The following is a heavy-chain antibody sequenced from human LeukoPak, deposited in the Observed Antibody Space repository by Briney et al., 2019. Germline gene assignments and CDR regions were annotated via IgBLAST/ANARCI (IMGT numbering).Heavy chain of an antibody. D-gene: IGHD2-15*01. Sequence: GASVKVSCKASGYTVTSYGISWVRQAPGQGLEWMGWISAYNGNTNYAQKLQGRVTMTTDTSTSTAYMELRSLRSDDTAVYYCARDSYCSGGSCYSESSDYWGQGTLVTVSS. CDR2: ISAYNGNT. J-gene: IGHJ4*02. CDR3: ARDSYCSGGSCYSESSDY. V-gene: IGHV1-18*01. CDR1: GYTVTSYG.